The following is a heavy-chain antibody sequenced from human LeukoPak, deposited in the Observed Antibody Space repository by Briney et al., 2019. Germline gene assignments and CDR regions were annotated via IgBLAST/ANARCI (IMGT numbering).Heavy chain of an antibody. Sequence: SETLSLTCTVSGGSISSYYWSWIRQPAGKGLEWIGRIYTSGSTNYNPSLKSRVTMSVDTSKNQFSLKLSSVTAADTAVYYCARASDRTVVTATQNYYYYYMDVWGKGTTVTVSS. D-gene: IGHD2-21*02. CDR2: IYTSGST. CDR3: ARASDRTVVTATQNYYYYYMDV. CDR1: GGSISSYY. V-gene: IGHV4-4*07. J-gene: IGHJ6*03.